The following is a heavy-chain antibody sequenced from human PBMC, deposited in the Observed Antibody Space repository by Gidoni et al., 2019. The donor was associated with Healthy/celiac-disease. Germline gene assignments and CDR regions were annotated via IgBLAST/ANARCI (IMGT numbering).Heavy chain of an antibody. CDR2: ISWNSGSI. CDR1: GFSFDDNA. Sequence: EVHLVEFGGGLVQPGRSLRLSCAASGFSFDDNAMHWVRQAPGKGLEWVSGISWNSGSIGYADSVKGRFTISRDNAKNSLYLRMNSLRAEDTALYFCAKDRGSGWYWVDYWGQGTLVTVSS. V-gene: IGHV3-9*01. D-gene: IGHD6-19*01. CDR3: AKDRGSGWYWVDY. J-gene: IGHJ4*02.